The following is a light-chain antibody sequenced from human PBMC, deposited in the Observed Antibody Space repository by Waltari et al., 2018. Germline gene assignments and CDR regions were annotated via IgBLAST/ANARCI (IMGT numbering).Light chain of an antibody. CDR1: PSVCRA. J-gene: IGKJ1*01. CDR2: GKS. Sequence: EIVLTQSPGTLSLSPGERATLSCRASPSVCRALAWYQQTPGQAPRLLSYGKSNRATGIPDRFSGSGCGTDFSLTISRLEPEDVAVYCCQHYVRLPATFGQGTKVEIK. V-gene: IGKV3-20*01. CDR3: QHYVRLPAT.